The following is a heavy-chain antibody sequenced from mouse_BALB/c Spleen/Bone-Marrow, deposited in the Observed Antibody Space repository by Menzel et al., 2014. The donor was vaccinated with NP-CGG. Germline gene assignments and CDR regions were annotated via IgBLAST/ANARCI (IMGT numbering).Heavy chain of an antibody. CDR3: ASYYGSSWYFDV. V-gene: IGHV1-26*01. CDR1: GYSFTGYT. D-gene: IGHD1-1*01. J-gene: IGHJ1*01. CDR2: INPYNGGT. Sequence: EVKVVESGPELVKPGASMKISCKTSGYSFTGYTMNWVKQSHGKNLEWTGLINPYNGGTSYNQKFKGKATLTVDKSSSTAYMELFSLTSEDSAVYYCASYYGSSWYFDVWGAGTTVTVSS.